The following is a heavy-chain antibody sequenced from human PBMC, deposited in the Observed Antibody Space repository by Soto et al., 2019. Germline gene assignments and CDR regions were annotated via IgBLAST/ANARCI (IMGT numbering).Heavy chain of an antibody. D-gene: IGHD3-22*01. CDR1: GGTFSSYT. Sequence: SVKVSCKASGGTFSSYTISWVRQAPGQGLEWMGRIIPILGIANYAQKFQGRVTITADKSTSTAYMELSSLRSEDTAVYYCARDRRDRDSSGYYSFWFDPWGQGTLVTVSS. V-gene: IGHV1-69*04. CDR2: IIPILGIA. CDR3: ARDRRDRDSSGYYSFWFDP. J-gene: IGHJ5*02.